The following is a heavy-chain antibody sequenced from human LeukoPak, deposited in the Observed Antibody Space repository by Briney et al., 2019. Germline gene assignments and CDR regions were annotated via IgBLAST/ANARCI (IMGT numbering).Heavy chain of an antibody. V-gene: IGHV4-59*01. J-gene: IGHJ4*02. CDR2: IYYSGST. Sequence: SETLSLTCTVSGGSISSYYWSWIRQPPGKGLEWIGYIYYSGSTNYNPSLKSRVTISVDTSKNQFSLKLSSVTAADTAVYYCARADPSYYDSSGHLFDYWGQGTLVTVSS. D-gene: IGHD3-22*01. CDR3: ARADPSYYDSSGHLFDY. CDR1: GGSISSYY.